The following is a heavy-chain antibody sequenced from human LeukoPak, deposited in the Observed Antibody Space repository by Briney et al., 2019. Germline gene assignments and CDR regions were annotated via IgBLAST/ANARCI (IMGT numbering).Heavy chain of an antibody. CDR2: IYTSGST. D-gene: IGHD3-22*01. V-gene: IGHV4-61*02. CDR1: GGSISSGSYY. Sequence: SQTLSLTCTVSGGSISSGSYYWSWIRQPAGKGLKWIGRIYTSGSTNYNPSLKSRVTISVDTSKDQFSLKLSSVTAADTAVYYCARMDYYDSSGVFDYWGQGTLVTVSS. J-gene: IGHJ4*02. CDR3: ARMDYYDSSGVFDY.